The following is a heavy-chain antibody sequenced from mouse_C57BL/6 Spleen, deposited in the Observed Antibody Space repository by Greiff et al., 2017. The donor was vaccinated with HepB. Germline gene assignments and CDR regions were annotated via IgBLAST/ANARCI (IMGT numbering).Heavy chain of an antibody. J-gene: IGHJ3*01. V-gene: IGHV1-82*01. Sequence: QVQLQQSGPELVKPGASVKISCKASGYAFSSSWMNWVKQRPGKGLEWIGRIYPGDGDTNYNGKFKGKATLTADKSSSTAYMQLSSLTSEDSAVYFCARERDYDKFAYWGQGTLVTVSA. CDR2: IYPGDGDT. CDR1: GYAFSSSW. D-gene: IGHD2-4*01. CDR3: ARERDYDKFAY.